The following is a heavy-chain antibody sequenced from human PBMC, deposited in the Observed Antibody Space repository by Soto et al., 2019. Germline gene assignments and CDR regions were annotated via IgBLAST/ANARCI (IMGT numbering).Heavy chain of an antibody. CDR2: ITSSSYI. CDR3: ASFGITGTPYNWFEP. J-gene: IGHJ5*02. D-gene: IGHD1-20*01. Sequence: EVQLVESGGGLVKPGGSLRLSCAASGFTFSSYGMTWLRQAPGKGLEWVSSITSSSYIYYADSVRGRFSISRDNAQNSLFLQMHSLRAEDTAVYYCASFGITGTPYNWFEPWGQGTLVTVSS. V-gene: IGHV3-21*01. CDR1: GFTFSSYG.